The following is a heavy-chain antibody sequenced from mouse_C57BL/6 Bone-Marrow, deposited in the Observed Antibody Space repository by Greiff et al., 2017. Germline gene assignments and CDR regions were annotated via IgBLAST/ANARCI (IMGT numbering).Heavy chain of an antibody. J-gene: IGHJ4*01. CDR1: GYTFTDYY. CDR3: AGYATGIDYAYAMDY. V-gene: IGHV1-76*01. Sequence: QVQLQQSGAELVRPGASVKLSCKASGYTFTDYYINWVKQRPGQGLEWIARIYPGSGTTYYNEKFKGKATLTAEKSSSTAYMQLSSLTSEDSAVYVCAGYATGIDYAYAMDYWGQGTSVTVSS. CDR2: IYPGSGTT. D-gene: IGHD2-4*01.